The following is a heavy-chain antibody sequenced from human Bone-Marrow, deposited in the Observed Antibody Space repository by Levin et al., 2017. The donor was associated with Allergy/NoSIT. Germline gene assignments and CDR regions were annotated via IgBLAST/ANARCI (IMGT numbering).Heavy chain of an antibody. D-gene: IGHD5-18*01. CDR1: GFTFDSYT. CDR3: ARTLQHHTRKPYFDY. CDR2: ISGRGTYT. J-gene: IGHJ4*02. Sequence: SCAVSGFTFDSYTINWVRQAPGKGLEWVSSISGRGTYTYYADSVKGRFTISRDNAKNSLYLQISSLKAEDTAVYYCARTLQHHTRKPYFDYWGQGTLVTVSS. V-gene: IGHV3-21*01.